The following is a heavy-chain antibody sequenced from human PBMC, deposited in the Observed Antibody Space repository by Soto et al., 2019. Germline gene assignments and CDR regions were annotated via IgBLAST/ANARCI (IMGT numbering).Heavy chain of an antibody. CDR1: GFTFTSYC. V-gene: IGHV3-23*01. Sequence: GGSLKLSCAGSGFTFTSYCMSWVRQAPGKGLEWVGAINGSGSGTYYAESFQGQVTISIDNSKNTPYLQRNSLRAEDTAVYYCAKGTLGSYYYYGMDVWGQGTTVTVSS. CDR3: AKGTLGSYYYYGMDV. CDR2: INGSGSGT. D-gene: IGHD1-26*01. J-gene: IGHJ6*02.